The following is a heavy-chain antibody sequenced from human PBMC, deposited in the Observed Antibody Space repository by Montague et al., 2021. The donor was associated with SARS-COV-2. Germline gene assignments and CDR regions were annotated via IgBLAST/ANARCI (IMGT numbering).Heavy chain of an antibody. V-gene: IGHV4-39*07. D-gene: IGHD6-13*01. Sequence: SETLSLTCTVSGGSISSSSYYWGWIRQPPGKGLEWIGSIYYSGSTYYNPSLKSRVTISVDTSKNQFSLKLSSVTAADTAVYCCVRVGRQQLVRLSGMDVWGQGTTVTVSS. CDR3: VRVGRQQLVRLSGMDV. CDR2: IYYSGST. J-gene: IGHJ6*02. CDR1: GGSISSSSYY.